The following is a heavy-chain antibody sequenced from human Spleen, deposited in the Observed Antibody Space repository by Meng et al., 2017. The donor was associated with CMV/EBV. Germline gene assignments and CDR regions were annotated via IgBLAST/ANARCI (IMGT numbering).Heavy chain of an antibody. V-gene: IGHV3-7*01. CDR3: ARDGGYYYDSSGVPLGYFDY. CDR1: GFTFSSYW. Sequence: LSLTCAASGFTFSSYWMSWVRQAPGKGLEWVANIKQDGSEKYYVDSVKGRFTISRDNAKNSLYLQMNSLRAEDTAVYYCARDGGYYYDSSGVPLGYFDYWGQGTLVPSPQ. J-gene: IGHJ4*02. CDR2: IKQDGSEK. D-gene: IGHD3-22*01.